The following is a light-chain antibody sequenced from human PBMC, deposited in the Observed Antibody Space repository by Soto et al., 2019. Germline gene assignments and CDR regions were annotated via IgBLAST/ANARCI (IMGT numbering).Light chain of an antibody. V-gene: IGLV2-14*01. Sequence: QSALTQPASVSGSPGQSITISCTGTSSDVGGSNYVSWYQQHPGKAPKLMIYDVSNRPSGVSARFSGSKSGNTASLTITGLQTEDEADYYCGSYTSSSTLYVFGTGTKLTVL. CDR2: DVS. CDR1: SSDVGGSNY. J-gene: IGLJ1*01. CDR3: GSYTSSSTLYV.